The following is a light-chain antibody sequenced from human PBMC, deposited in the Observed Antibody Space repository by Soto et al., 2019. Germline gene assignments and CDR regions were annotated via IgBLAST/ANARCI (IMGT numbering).Light chain of an antibody. CDR2: GAS. CDR3: QQYGGVPYT. Sequence: EIVMTQSPATLSVSPGERATLSCRASQSVSSNLAWYQQKPGQAPRLLIFGASTRATGIPARFSGSGSETEFTLTISRLEPEDFAIYYCQQYGGVPYTFCQGTKLEIK. J-gene: IGKJ2*01. V-gene: IGKV3D-15*01. CDR1: QSVSSN.